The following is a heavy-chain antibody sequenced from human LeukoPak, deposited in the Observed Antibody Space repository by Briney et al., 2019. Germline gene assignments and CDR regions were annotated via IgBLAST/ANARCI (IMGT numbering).Heavy chain of an antibody. D-gene: IGHD6-19*01. Sequence: SETLSLTCTVSGGSISSSSYYWGWIRQPPGKGLEWVGSIYYSGSTYYNPSLKSRVTISVDTSKNQFSLKLSSVTAADTAVYYCARSPVGRIAVAGVYYFDYWGQGTLVTVSS. CDR2: IYYSGST. CDR1: GGSISSSSYY. CDR3: ARSPVGRIAVAGVYYFDY. J-gene: IGHJ4*02. V-gene: IGHV4-39*01.